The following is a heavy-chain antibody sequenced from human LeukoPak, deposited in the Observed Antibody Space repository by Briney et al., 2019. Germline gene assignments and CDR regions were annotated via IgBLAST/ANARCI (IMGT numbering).Heavy chain of an antibody. J-gene: IGHJ4*02. CDR2: ISYDGSNK. CDR3: ARDPDFSVKGIDS. D-gene: IGHD3-3*01. V-gene: IGHV3-33*01. CDR1: GFTFSGYG. Sequence: PGRSLRLSCAASGFTFSGYGIHWVRQAPGKGLEWVAVISYDGSNKYYADSVKGRCTISRDNSKNTLSLQMNSLRAEDTAVYYCARDPDFSVKGIDSWGQGTLVTVSS.